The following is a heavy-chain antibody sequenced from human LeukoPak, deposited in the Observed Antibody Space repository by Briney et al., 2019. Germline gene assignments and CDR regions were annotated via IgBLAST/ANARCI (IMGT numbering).Heavy chain of an antibody. Sequence: GGSLRLSCAASGFTFSNAWMSWVRQAPGKGLEWVGRIKSKTDGGTTDYAAPVKGRFTISRDDSKNTLYLQMNSLKTEDTAVYYCTTDLEAEADAFDIWGQGTMVTVSS. CDR1: GFTFSNAW. D-gene: IGHD6-19*01. CDR3: TTDLEAEADAFDI. CDR2: IKSKTDGGTT. V-gene: IGHV3-15*01. J-gene: IGHJ3*02.